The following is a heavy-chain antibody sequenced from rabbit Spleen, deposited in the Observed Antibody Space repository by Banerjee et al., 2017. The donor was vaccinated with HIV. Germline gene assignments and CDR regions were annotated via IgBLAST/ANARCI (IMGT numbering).Heavy chain of an antibody. Sequence: QQLVESGGGLVKPGASLTLTCKASGFSFSGGYYISWVRQAPGKGLEWIGCIGTGSGSTYYASWAKGRFTISSHNAQNTLYLQLNSLTAADTATYFCARDLGVAAGYYFNLWGPGTLVTVS. D-gene: IGHD4-1*01. CDR2: IGTGSGST. CDR1: GFSFSGGYY. V-gene: IGHV1S7*01. CDR3: ARDLGVAAGYYFNL. J-gene: IGHJ4*01.